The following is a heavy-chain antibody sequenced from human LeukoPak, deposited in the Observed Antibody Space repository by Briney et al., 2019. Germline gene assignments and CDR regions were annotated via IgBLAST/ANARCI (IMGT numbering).Heavy chain of an antibody. D-gene: IGHD3-10*01. CDR1: GYTLTELS. CDR3: ATDITMVRGVIS. CDR2: SDPEDGET. V-gene: IGHV1-24*01. Sequence: GASVKVSCKVSGYTLTELSMHWVRQAPGKGLEWMGGSDPEDGETIYAQKFQGRVTMTEDTSTDTAYMELSSLRSEDTAVYYCATDITMVRGVISWGQGTLVTVSS. J-gene: IGHJ4*02.